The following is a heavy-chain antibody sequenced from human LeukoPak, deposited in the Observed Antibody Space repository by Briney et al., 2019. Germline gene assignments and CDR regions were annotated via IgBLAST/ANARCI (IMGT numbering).Heavy chain of an antibody. Sequence: ASVKVSCKASGYTFTGHYMHWVRQAPGQGLEWMGWINPKNAGTNFAQRFQGRVTMTRDTSISTVYMELSRLRSDDTALYYCARTLYIAAVPGGFDYWGQGTLVTVSS. J-gene: IGHJ4*02. V-gene: IGHV1-2*02. CDR3: ARTLYIAAVPGGFDY. D-gene: IGHD6-13*01. CDR2: INPKNAGT. CDR1: GYTFTGHY.